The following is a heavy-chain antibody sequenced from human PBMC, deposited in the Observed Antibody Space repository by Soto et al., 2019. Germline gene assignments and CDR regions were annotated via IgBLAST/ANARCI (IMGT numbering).Heavy chain of an antibody. CDR3: ARQHYYDSSGYYTWN. V-gene: IGHV4-39*01. D-gene: IGHD3-22*01. CDR1: GGSIRSNIYY. CDR2: VHYSGST. J-gene: IGHJ4*02. Sequence: PSETLSLTCSVSGGSIRSNIYYWGWIRHPPGKGLEWIATVHYSGSTYYTPSLKNRVTISADTSNNQFSLRLNSVTAADTAVYYCARQHYYDSSGYYTWNWGQGTLVTVSS.